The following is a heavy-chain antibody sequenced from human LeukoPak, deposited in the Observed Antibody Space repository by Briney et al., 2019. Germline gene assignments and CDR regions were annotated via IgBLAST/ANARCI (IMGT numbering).Heavy chain of an antibody. CDR3: GTNAGSYYGSGSYHSF. CDR2: ISGSGGST. J-gene: IGHJ4*02. Sequence: PGGSLRLSCVDSGFMFRSYDMSWIRQAPGKGLEWVSAISGSGGSTYYEDSVKGRFTISRDNSKNTLFLLMNSLRVEDSAVYYCGTNAGSYYGSGSYHSFWGQGTLVTVSS. V-gene: IGHV3-23*01. D-gene: IGHD3-10*01. CDR1: GFMFRSYD.